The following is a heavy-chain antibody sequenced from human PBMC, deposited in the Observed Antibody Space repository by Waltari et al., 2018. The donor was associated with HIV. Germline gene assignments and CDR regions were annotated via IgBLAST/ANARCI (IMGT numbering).Heavy chain of an antibody. CDR2: ISYSAGTT. J-gene: IGHJ5*02. Sequence: EEQLLESGGDLVQPGGSLRLSCAASGFTFSSYAMNWVRQAPGKGLEWVSSISYSAGTTHYADSVKGRFTISRDNSKNTLYLQMNSLRVEDTAVYYCAKKGSSGYYSWFDPWGQGTLVTVSS. CDR1: GFTFSSYA. V-gene: IGHV3-23*01. D-gene: IGHD3-22*01. CDR3: AKKGSSGYYSWFDP.